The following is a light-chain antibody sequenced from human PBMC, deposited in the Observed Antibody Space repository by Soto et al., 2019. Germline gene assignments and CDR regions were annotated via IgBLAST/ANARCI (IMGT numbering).Light chain of an antibody. CDR2: DVT. CDR1: SSDVGGYNY. J-gene: IGLJ1*01. Sequence: QSVLTQPASVSGSPGQSITISCTGTSSDVGGYNYVSWYQHHPGKAPKLIIYDVTNRPSGVSNPFSGFKSGNTASLTISGLQPEDEADYYSSSYTTSNTRQIVFGTGTKVTVL. V-gene: IGLV2-14*03. CDR3: SSYTTSNTRQIV.